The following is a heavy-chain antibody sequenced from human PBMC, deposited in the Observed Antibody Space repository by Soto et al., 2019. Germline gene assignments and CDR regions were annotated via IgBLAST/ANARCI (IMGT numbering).Heavy chain of an antibody. J-gene: IGHJ3*02. Sequence: GGSLRLSCAASGFTFSDYYMSWIRQAPGKGLEWVSYISSSGSTIYYADSVKGRFTISRDNAKNSLYLQMNSLRAEDTAVYYCARDGYCGGDCYSDSDAFDIRGQGTMVTVSS. CDR3: ARDGYCGGDCYSDSDAFDI. CDR1: GFTFSDYY. CDR2: ISSSGSTI. V-gene: IGHV3-11*01. D-gene: IGHD2-21*02.